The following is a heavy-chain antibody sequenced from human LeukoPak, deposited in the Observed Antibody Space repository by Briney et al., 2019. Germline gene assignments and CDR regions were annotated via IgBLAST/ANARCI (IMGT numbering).Heavy chain of an antibody. CDR1: GGSISSYY. D-gene: IGHD3-22*01. J-gene: IGHJ4*02. Sequence: SETLSLTCTVSGGSISSYYWSWIRQPPGKGLEWIGYIYYSGSTNYKPSLKSRVTISVETSKNQFSLKLRSVTAADTAVYYCAKDYDSRIFDYWGQGTLVTVSS. V-gene: IGHV4-59*01. CDR3: AKDYDSRIFDY. CDR2: IYYSGST.